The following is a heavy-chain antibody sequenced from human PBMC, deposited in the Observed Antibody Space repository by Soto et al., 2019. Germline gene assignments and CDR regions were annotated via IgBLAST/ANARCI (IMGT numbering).Heavy chain of an antibody. CDR1: RFIFSDFG. J-gene: IGHJ4*02. CDR2: ISDDGSEE. Sequence: QVHLVESGGGVVQPGTSLRLSCAASRFIFSDFGMHWVRQTPGRGLEWVADISDDGSEENYADSVKGRFTISRDNSNNTLYLEMGSLRAEDTAVYYCARQSDGWEHYYFVYWGQGTLLTVS. CDR3: ARQSDGWEHYYFVY. V-gene: IGHV3-30*03. D-gene: IGHD1-26*01.